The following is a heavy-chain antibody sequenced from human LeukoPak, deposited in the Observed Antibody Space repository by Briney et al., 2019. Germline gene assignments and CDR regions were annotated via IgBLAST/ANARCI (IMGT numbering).Heavy chain of an antibody. D-gene: IGHD3-22*01. CDR2: VNPNSGGT. CDR3: ATYYSDTSARD. Sequence: ASVKVSCKASGHTFTAYYMFWVRQAPGQGLEWMGWVNPNSGGTNYAPKFQGRVTMTRDTSISTAYMELSGLTSDDTAVYFCATYYSDTSARDWGQGTLVTVSS. V-gene: IGHV1-2*02. CDR1: GHTFTAYY. J-gene: IGHJ4*02.